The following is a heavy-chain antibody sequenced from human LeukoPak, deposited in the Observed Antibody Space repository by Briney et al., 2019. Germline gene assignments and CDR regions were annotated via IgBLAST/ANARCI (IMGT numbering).Heavy chain of an antibody. J-gene: IGHJ4*02. CDR1: GFTFSNYW. Sequence: GGSLRLSCAASGFTFSNYWMSWVRQAPGKELEGVANIKEDGSEKYHVDSVKGRFTISRDNGKNSLYLQMNSLRAEDTAVYYCTRDPLRRFDYWGQGTLVTVSS. CDR2: IKEDGSEK. V-gene: IGHV3-7*03. D-gene: IGHD3-9*01. CDR3: TRDPLRRFDY.